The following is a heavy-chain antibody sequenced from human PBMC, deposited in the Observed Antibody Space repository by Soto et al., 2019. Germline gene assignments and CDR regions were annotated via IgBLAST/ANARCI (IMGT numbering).Heavy chain of an antibody. Sequence: LQISCKGSGYSFTSYWISWVRQMPGKGLEWMGRIDPSDSYTNYSPSFQGHVTISADKSISTAYLQWSSLKASDTAMYYCATTVVTDYYYYYGMDVWGQGTTVTVSS. D-gene: IGHD3-22*01. J-gene: IGHJ6*02. V-gene: IGHV5-10-1*01. CDR2: IDPSDSYT. CDR3: ATTVVTDYYYYYGMDV. CDR1: GYSFTSYW.